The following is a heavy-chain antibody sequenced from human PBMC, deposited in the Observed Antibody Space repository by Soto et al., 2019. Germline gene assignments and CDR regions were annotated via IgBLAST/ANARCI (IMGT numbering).Heavy chain of an antibody. CDR1: GGSISSGGYS. J-gene: IGHJ5*02. CDR3: ARDLLAGNWFDP. CDR2: IYHSGST. D-gene: IGHD2-15*01. Sequence: QLQLQESGSGLVRPSQTLSLTCAVSGGSISSGGYSWNWIRQPPGKGLEWIGYIYHSGSTLYNPSLKSRVTISVDQSKNHFALALASVTAADTAVYYCARDLLAGNWFDPWGQGTLVTVSS. V-gene: IGHV4-30-2*01.